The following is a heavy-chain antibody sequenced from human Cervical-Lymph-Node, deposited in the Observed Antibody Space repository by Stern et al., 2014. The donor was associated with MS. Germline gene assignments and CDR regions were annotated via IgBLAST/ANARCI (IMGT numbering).Heavy chain of an antibody. CDR1: GGSFSGYY. CDR3: ARGGDYGDPSYWYFDL. D-gene: IGHD4-17*01. CDR2: INHSGST. V-gene: IGHV4-34*01. J-gene: IGHJ2*01. Sequence: QVQLGQWGAGLLKPSETLSLTCAVYGGSFSGYYWSWIRQPPGKGLEWIGEINHSGSTNYNPSLKSRVTISVDTSKNQFSLKLSSVTAADTAVYYCARGGDYGDPSYWYFDLWGRGTLVTVSS.